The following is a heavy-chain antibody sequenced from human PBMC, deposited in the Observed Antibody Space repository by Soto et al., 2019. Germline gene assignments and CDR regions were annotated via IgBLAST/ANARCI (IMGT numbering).Heavy chain of an antibody. CDR2: MNPNSGNT. CDR3: AREYVYDFWSGYYTDRGYMDV. J-gene: IGHJ6*03. Sequence: ASVKVSCKASGYTFTSYDINWVRQATGQGLERMGWMNPNSGNTGYAQKFQGRVTMTRNTSISTAYMELSSLRSEDTAVYYCAREYVYDFWSGYYTDRGYMDVWGKGTTVTGSS. V-gene: IGHV1-8*01. D-gene: IGHD3-3*01. CDR1: GYTFTSYD.